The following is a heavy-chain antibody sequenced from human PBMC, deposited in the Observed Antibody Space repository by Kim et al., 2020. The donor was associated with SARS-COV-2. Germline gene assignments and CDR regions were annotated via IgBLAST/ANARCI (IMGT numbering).Heavy chain of an antibody. CDR2: IYYSGST. Sequence: SETLSLTCTVSGGSISSSSYYWGWIRQPPGKGLEWIGSIYYSGSTYYNPSLKSRVTISVDTSKNQFSLKLSSVTAADTAVYYCARQDYYYDSSGYYVYFDYWGQGTLVTVSS. CDR3: ARQDYYYDSSGYYVYFDY. D-gene: IGHD3-22*01. J-gene: IGHJ4*02. CDR1: GGSISSSSYY. V-gene: IGHV4-39*01.